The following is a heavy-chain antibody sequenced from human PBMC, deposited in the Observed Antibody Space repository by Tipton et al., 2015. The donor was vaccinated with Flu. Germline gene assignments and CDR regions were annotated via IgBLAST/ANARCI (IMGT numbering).Heavy chain of an antibody. V-gene: IGHV4-4*07. CDR1: GGSISSYY. Sequence: GLVKPSETLSLTCTVSGGSISSYYWSWIRQPAGKGLGWIGRIYTSGSTNYNPSLKSRVTMSVDTSKNQFSLKLSSVTAADTAVYYCAREGYAEKYTIVDYWGQGTLVTVSS. D-gene: IGHD2-2*01. J-gene: IGHJ4*02. CDR3: AREGYAEKYTIVDY. CDR2: IYTSGST.